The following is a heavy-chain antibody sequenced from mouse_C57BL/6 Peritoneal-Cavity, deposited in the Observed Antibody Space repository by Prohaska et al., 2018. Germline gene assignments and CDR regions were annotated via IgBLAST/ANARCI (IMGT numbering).Heavy chain of an antibody. D-gene: IGHD4-1*01. CDR3: AGDGAGYWYFDV. CDR2: IPHSGET. J-gene: IGHJ1*03. V-gene: IGHV12-3*01. CDR1: GFPITSGYY. Sequence: QMQLQESGPGLVKPSQSLFLTCSITGFPITSGYYWIWIRQSPGKPLAWMAYIPHSGETFYNPSVQSPIASTRGTSKNQFFLQLNEVTTEDTAMDYCAGDGAGYWYFDVWGTGTTVTVSS.